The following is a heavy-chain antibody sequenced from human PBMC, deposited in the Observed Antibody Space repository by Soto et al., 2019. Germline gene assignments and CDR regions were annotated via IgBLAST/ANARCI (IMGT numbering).Heavy chain of an antibody. Sequence: EVQLLESGGGLVQPGGSRRLSCAASGLTFSDYSMNWVRQAPGKGLEWVSFVSVSGQITYYADSVKGRFTVSRDNSKNTLYLQINSLRAEDTALYYCAKGATRGWSAFENWGQGTLVAVSS. CDR1: GLTFSDYS. CDR3: AKGATRGWSAFEN. J-gene: IGHJ4*02. CDR2: VSVSGQIT. V-gene: IGHV3-23*01. D-gene: IGHD3-3*01.